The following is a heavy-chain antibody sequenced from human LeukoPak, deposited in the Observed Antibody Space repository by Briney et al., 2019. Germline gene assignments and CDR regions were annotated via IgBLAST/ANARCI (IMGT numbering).Heavy chain of an antibody. V-gene: IGHV4-59*01. CDR2: IYYSGST. J-gene: IGHJ4*02. D-gene: IGHD5-12*01. CDR1: GGSFSGYY. CDR3: ARAGPDYHFDY. Sequence: SETLSLTCAVYGGSFSGYYWSWIRQPPGKGLEWIGYIYYSGSTNYNPSLKGRVTISVDTSKNQFSLKLSSVAAADTAVYYCARAGPDYHFDYWGQGTLVTVSS.